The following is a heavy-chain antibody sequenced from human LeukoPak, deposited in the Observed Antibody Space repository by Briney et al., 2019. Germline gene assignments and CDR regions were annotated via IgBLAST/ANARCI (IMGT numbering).Heavy chain of an antibody. D-gene: IGHD3-22*01. V-gene: IGHV3-23*01. CDR3: APMIVVVTPDAFDI. J-gene: IGHJ3*02. CDR1: GFSVTDYA. Sequence: PGGSLRLSCAASGFSVTDYAMTWIRQSPGKGLEWVSSMSDIGPNTYYADSVKGRFTISRDNSKNTLYLQMNSLRAEDTAVYYCAPMIVVVTPDAFDIWGQGTMVTVSS. CDR2: MSDIGPNT.